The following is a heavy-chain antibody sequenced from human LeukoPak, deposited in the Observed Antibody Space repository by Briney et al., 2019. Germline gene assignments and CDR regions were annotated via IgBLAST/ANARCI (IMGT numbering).Heavy chain of an antibody. D-gene: IGHD3-22*01. Sequence: SETLSLTCTVSGVSISSYYWSWIRQPPGKGLEWIGYIYYSGSTNYNPSLTSRVTISVDTSKNQFSLKLSSVTAADTAVYYCAREYYYDSSGPLLFDYWGQGTLVTVSS. CDR2: IYYSGST. J-gene: IGHJ4*02. CDR3: AREYYYDSSGPLLFDY. V-gene: IGHV4-59*01. CDR1: GVSISSYY.